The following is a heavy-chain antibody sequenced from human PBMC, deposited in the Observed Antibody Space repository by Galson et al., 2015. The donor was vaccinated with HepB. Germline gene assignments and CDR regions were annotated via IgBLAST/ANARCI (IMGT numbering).Heavy chain of an antibody. V-gene: IGHV3-7*03. Sequence: SLRLSCAASGFTFSSYWMSWVRQAPGKGLEWVANIKQDGSEKYYVDSVKSRFTISRDNAKNSLYLQMNSLRAEDTAVYYCAREGLSGSYGYFAFDIWGQGTMVTVSS. J-gene: IGHJ3*02. CDR2: IKQDGSEK. CDR3: AREGLSGSYGYFAFDI. D-gene: IGHD5-18*01. CDR1: GFTFSSYW.